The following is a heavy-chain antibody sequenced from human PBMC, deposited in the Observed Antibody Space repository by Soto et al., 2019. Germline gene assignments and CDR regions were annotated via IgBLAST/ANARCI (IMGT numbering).Heavy chain of an antibody. Sequence: SETLSLTCTVSGGSISSYYWIWIRQPPGKGLEWIGYIYYSGSTNYNPSLKSRVTISVDTSKNQFSLKLSSVTAADTAVYYCARQGVGGYCSSTSCYGWGYYYYGMDVWGQGTTVTVS. J-gene: IGHJ6*01. CDR1: GGSISSYY. D-gene: IGHD2-2*01. V-gene: IGHV4-59*08. CDR3: ARQGVGGYCSSTSCYGWGYYYYGMDV. CDR2: IYYSGST.